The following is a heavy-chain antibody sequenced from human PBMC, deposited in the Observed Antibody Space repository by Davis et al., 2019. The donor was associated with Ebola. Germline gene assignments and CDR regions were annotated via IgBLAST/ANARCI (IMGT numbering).Heavy chain of an antibody. CDR2: MVSDGSQK. J-gene: IGHJ4*02. Sequence: GESLKISCEASGFAFGTYWMSWVRQAPGKGLEWVANMVSDGSQKHYVDSVKGRFTISRDNDENLLYLRMNSLRAEDTAVYYCATFWSGYLPDWGQGTLVTVSS. V-gene: IGHV3-7*03. CDR3: ATFWSGYLPD. D-gene: IGHD3-3*01. CDR1: GFAFGTYW.